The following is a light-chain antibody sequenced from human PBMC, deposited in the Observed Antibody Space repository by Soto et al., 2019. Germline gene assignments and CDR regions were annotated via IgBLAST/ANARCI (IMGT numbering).Light chain of an antibody. CDR2: RAS. V-gene: IGKV1-5*03. CDR1: QSLDRDY. Sequence: IHMTQSPSTLSASLGDRVTMTCRASQSLDRDYLAWYQQKPGKAPKLLIYRASTLESGVPARFTGGGSGTAFTLTISSLEPDDFATYYCHQYDSYPRTFGQGTKVDIK. J-gene: IGKJ1*01. CDR3: HQYDSYPRT.